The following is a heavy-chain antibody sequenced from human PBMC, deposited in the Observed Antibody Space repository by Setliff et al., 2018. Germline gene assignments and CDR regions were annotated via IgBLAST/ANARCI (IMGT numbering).Heavy chain of an antibody. V-gene: IGHV1-18*01. CDR1: GYSFISYG. D-gene: IGHD2-15*01. CDR3: AKRGPYCSGDTCHYYFDY. Sequence: ASVKVSCKASGYSFISYGISWVRQAPGQGLEWMGWIRNYNANINYTENVQGRVTMTTETSTSTAYMELRGLTPDDTAVYYCAKRGPYCSGDTCHYYFDYWGQGTLVTVSS. CDR2: IRNYNANI. J-gene: IGHJ4*02.